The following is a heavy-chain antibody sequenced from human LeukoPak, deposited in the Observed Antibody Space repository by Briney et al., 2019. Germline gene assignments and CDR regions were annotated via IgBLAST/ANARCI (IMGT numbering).Heavy chain of an antibody. J-gene: IGHJ4*02. D-gene: IGHD2-15*01. CDR1: GFTFSSYA. CDR2: ISYDGSNK. Sequence: PGGSLRLSCAASGFTFSSYAMHWVRQAPGKGLEWVAVISYDGSNKYYADSVKGRFTISRDNSKNTLYLQMNSLRAEDTAVYYCAREDSLPFDYWGQGTLVTVSS. V-gene: IGHV3-30*04. CDR3: AREDSLPFDY.